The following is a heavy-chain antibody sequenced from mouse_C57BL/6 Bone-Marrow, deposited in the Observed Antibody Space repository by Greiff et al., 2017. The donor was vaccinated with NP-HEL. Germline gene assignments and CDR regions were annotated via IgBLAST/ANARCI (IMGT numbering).Heavy chain of an antibody. D-gene: IGHD2-2*01. CDR2: INPNNGGT. Sequence: EVQLQQSGPELVKPGASVKISCKASGYTFTDYYMNWVKQSHGKSLEWIGDINPNNGGTSYNQKFKGKATLTVDKSSSTAYMELRSLTSEDSAVYYWARGGGYDEVFAYWGQGTLVTVSA. J-gene: IGHJ3*01. CDR3: ARGGGYDEVFAY. CDR1: GYTFTDYY. V-gene: IGHV1-26*01.